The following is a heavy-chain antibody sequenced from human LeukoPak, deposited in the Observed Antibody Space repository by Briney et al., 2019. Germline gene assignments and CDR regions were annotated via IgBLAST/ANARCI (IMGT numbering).Heavy chain of an antibody. CDR3: ARDLVGATTRNYYYYMDV. Sequence: GASVKVSCKASGYTFTSYAMSWVRQAPGQGLEWMGWINTNTGNPTYAQGFTGRFVFSLDTSVSTAYLQISSLKAEDTAVYYCARDLVGATTRNYYYYMDVWGKGTTVTVSS. CDR1: GYTFTSYA. D-gene: IGHD1-26*01. J-gene: IGHJ6*03. CDR2: INTNTGNP. V-gene: IGHV7-4-1*02.